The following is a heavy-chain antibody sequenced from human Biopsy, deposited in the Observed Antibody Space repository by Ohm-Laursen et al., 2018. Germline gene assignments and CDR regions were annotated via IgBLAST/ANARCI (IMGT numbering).Heavy chain of an antibody. D-gene: IGHD6-25*01. J-gene: IGHJ4*02. Sequence: LSLTCAASGFIFSTYTMNWVRQAPGKGLEWLSYISSTSSDIAYADSVQGRFTISRDNAQNSLFLQMNSLRVEDTAIYHCVMTAGRGGGDSWGQGTLVTVSS. CDR1: GFIFSTYT. CDR3: VMTAGRGGGDS. CDR2: ISSTSSDI. V-gene: IGHV3-21*05.